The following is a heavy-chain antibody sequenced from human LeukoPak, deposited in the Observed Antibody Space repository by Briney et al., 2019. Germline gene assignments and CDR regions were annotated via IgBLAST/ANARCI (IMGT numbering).Heavy chain of an antibody. CDR2: ISSNGGST. CDR1: GFTFSSYA. D-gene: IGHD3-22*01. Sequence: GGSLRLSCAASGFTFSSYAMHWVRQAPGKGLEYVSAISSNGGSTYYANSVKGRFTISRDNSKNTLYLQMGSLRAEDMAVYYCARAQGSSGPLRPVDYWGQGTLVTVSS. J-gene: IGHJ4*02. CDR3: ARAQGSSGPLRPVDY. V-gene: IGHV3-64*01.